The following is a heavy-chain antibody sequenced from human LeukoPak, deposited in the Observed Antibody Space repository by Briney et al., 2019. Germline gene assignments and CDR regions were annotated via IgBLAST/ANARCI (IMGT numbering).Heavy chain of an antibody. CDR1: GYTFIGYY. D-gene: IGHD1-1*01. Sequence: ASVKVSCKASGYTFIGYYMHGMRQPPGQGLEWMGWINANSGGTSYAQKFQGRVTMTRDTSISTVYMELTSLRSDDTAVYFCARDSTRNAFDPWGQGTLVTVSS. CDR3: ARDSTRNAFDP. J-gene: IGHJ5*02. CDR2: INANSGGT. V-gene: IGHV1-2*02.